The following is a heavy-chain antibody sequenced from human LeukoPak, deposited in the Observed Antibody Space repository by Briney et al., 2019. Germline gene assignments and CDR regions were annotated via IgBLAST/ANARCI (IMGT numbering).Heavy chain of an antibody. Sequence: GGSLRLSCAASGFTFSSYAMHWVRQAPGKGLEWVAVISYDGSNKYYADSVKGRFTISRDNSKNTLYLQMNSPRAEDTAVCYCARGPLDDYWGQGTLVTVSS. J-gene: IGHJ4*02. CDR2: ISYDGSNK. V-gene: IGHV3-30-3*01. CDR1: GFTFSSYA. CDR3: ARGPLDDY.